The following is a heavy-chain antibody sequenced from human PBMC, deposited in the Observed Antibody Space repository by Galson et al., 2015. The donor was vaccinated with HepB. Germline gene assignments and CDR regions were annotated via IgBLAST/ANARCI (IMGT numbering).Heavy chain of an antibody. CDR1: GFTFSSYA. CDR2: ISGRNDIT. V-gene: IGHV3-23*01. Sequence: LRLSCAASGFTFSSYAMSWVRQAPGKGLEWVSTISGRNDITYYADYADSVKGRFTISRDESKNTLYLQMNSLRVEDTAVYYCAKDQSATRGRHAGFDYWGQGTLVTVSS. D-gene: IGHD3-10*01. CDR3: AKDQSATRGRHAGFDY. J-gene: IGHJ4*02.